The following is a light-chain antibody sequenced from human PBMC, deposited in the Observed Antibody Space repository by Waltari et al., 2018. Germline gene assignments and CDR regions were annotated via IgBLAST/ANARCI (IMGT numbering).Light chain of an antibody. J-gene: IGKJ4*01. CDR2: GSS. Sequence: DIQMTQSPSTLSASVGDRVTITCRASQTINNWLAWYQQKPGKAPKVLIYGSSNLESGVPWRFIGSGSGTKFTLTITSLQPDDFARYYCQQYSSYSAVSFGGGTRVEIK. CDR1: QTINNW. V-gene: IGKV1-5*01. CDR3: QQYSSYSAVS.